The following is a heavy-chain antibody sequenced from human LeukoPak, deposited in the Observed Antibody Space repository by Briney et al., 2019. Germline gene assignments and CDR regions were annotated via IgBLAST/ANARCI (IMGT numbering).Heavy chain of an antibody. CDR3: ARVGPYIEVDP. J-gene: IGHJ5*02. D-gene: IGHD5-12*01. CDR2: IYYSGNT. CDR1: GVSISSSNSY. Sequence: SETLSLTCTVSGVSISSSNSYWGWIRQPPGKGLEWIGSIYYSGNTYYNASLKSQVSISIDTSKNQFSLQLSSLTASDTAVYYCARVGPYIEVDPWGQGTLVIVSS. V-gene: IGHV4-39*01.